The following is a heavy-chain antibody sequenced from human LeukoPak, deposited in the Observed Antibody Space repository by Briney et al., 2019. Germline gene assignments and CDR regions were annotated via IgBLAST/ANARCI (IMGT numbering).Heavy chain of an antibody. J-gene: IGHJ4*02. CDR1: GYTFTGYY. V-gene: IGHV1-2*02. CDR2: INPNSGGT. CDR3: ARMSLSYCSSTSCSNLIDY. Sequence: ASVKVSCKASGYTFTGYYMHWVRQAPGQGLEWMGWINPNSGGTNYAQKFQGRVTMTRDTSISTAYMELSRLRSDDTAMYYCARMSLSYCSSTSCSNLIDYWGQGTLVTVSS. D-gene: IGHD2-2*01.